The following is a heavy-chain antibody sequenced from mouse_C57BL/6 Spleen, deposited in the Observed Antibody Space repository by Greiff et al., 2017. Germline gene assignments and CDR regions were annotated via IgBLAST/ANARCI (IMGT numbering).Heavy chain of an antibody. CDR1: GYAFTNYL. CDR3: ARRDFLSSSGFAY. J-gene: IGHJ3*01. Sequence: VQRVESGAELVRPGTSVKVSCKASGYAFTNYLIEWVKQRPGQGLEWIGVINPGSGGTNYNEKFKGKATLTADKSSSTAYMQLSSLTSEDSAVYFCARRDFLSSSGFAYWGQGTLVTVSA. CDR2: INPGSGGT. V-gene: IGHV1-54*01. D-gene: IGHD2-3*01.